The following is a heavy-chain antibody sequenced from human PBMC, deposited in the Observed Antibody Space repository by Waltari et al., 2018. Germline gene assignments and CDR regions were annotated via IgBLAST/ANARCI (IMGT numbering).Heavy chain of an antibody. Sequence: EVQLVESGGGLVKPGGSLRLSCAASGFTFSSYSMNWVRQAPGKGLEWVSSISSSSSYKYYADSVKGRFTISRDNAKNSLYLQMNSLRAEDTAVYYCAIRPYGGNPGPDYWGQGTLVTVSS. CDR1: GFTFSSYS. J-gene: IGHJ4*02. D-gene: IGHD4-17*01. V-gene: IGHV3-21*01. CDR2: ISSSSSYK. CDR3: AIRPYGGNPGPDY.